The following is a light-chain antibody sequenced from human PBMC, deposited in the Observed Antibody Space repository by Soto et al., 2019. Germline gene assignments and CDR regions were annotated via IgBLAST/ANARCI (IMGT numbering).Light chain of an antibody. V-gene: IGKV3-20*01. Sequence: EIVLPQSPGTLSLSPGERATLSCRASQSVSNNCLAWYLQKLGQAPRLLIYGASSRATGIPDRFSGSASGTDFILTISRLEPEDFAVYFCQQFGSSPLTFGGGTKVDIK. CDR3: QQFGSSPLT. CDR1: QSVSNNC. J-gene: IGKJ4*01. CDR2: GAS.